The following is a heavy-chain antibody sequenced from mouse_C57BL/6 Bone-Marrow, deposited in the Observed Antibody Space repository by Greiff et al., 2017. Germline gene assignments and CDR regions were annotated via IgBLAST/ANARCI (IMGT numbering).Heavy chain of an antibody. V-gene: IGHV1-59*01. J-gene: IGHJ1*03. D-gene: IGHD2-12*01. Sequence: QVQLQQPGAELVRPGTSVKLSCKASGYTFTSYWMPWVKQRPGQGLEWIGVIDPSDSYTNYNQKFKGKATLTVDTSSSTAYMQLSSLTSEDSAVYYCARSVMDYCSCEWYFDVWGTGTTVTVSS. CDR1: GYTFTSYW. CDR3: ARSVMDYCSCEWYFDV. CDR2: IDPSDSYT.